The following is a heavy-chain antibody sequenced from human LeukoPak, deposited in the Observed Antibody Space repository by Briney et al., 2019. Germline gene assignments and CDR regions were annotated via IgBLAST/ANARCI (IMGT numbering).Heavy chain of an antibody. Sequence: PGGSLRLSCAASGFTFSSYAMSWVRQAPGKGLEWVSAISGSGGSTYYADSVKGRFTLSRDNSKNTLYLQMNSLRAEDTAVYYCAKVSSGWYKDSWFDPWGQGTLVTVSS. CDR2: ISGSGGST. V-gene: IGHV3-23*01. J-gene: IGHJ5*02. CDR3: AKVSSGWYKDSWFDP. CDR1: GFTFSSYA. D-gene: IGHD6-19*01.